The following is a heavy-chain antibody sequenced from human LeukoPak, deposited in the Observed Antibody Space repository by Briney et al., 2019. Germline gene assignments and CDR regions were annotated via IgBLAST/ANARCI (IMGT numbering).Heavy chain of an antibody. J-gene: IGHJ3*02. CDR1: GFTFSSYS. CDR3: ARDPVFEDAFDI. V-gene: IGHV3-21*01. CDR2: ISSSSSYI. Sequence: GGSLRLSCAASGFTFSSYSMNWVRQAPGKGLEWVSSISSSSSYIYYADSVKGRFTISRDNAKNSLYLQMNSLRAEDTAVYYCARDPVFEDAFDIWGQGTMVTVSS.